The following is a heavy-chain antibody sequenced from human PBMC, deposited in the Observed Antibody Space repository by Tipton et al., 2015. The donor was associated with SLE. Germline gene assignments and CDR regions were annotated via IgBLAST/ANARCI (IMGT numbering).Heavy chain of an antibody. V-gene: IGHV4-59*08. Sequence: GLVKPSETLSLTCTVSGGSISSYYWSWIRQPPGRGLEWIGEINHSGSTSYNPSLKSRVTISEDTSKQQFSLKLSSLSAADTAVYYCARHAGDYAYFDSWGQGTLVTVSS. CDR3: ARHAGDYAYFDS. J-gene: IGHJ4*02. D-gene: IGHD4-17*01. CDR2: INHSGST. CDR1: GGSISSYY.